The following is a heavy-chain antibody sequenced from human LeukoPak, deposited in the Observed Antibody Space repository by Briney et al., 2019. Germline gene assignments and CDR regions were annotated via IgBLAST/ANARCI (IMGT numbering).Heavy chain of an antibody. Sequence: SETLSLTCTVSGGSISSGGYYWSWIRQHPGKGLEWIGYIYYSGSTYYNPSLKSRVTISVDTSKNQFSLKLSSVTAADTAVYYCARGVSGYDFGGWFDPWGQGTLVTVSS. CDR2: IYYSGST. CDR1: GGSISSGGYY. D-gene: IGHD5-12*01. J-gene: IGHJ5*02. V-gene: IGHV4-31*03. CDR3: ARGVSGYDFGGWFDP.